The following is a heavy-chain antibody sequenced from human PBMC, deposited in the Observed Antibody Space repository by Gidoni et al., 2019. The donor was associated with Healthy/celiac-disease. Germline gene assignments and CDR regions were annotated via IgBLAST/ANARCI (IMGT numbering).Heavy chain of an antibody. CDR1: GFSLSTSGVG. CDR2: IYWNDDK. CDR3: AHRLATVTTKWFDP. V-gene: IGHV2-5*01. D-gene: IGHD4-17*01. Sequence: QITLKESGPTLVNPTQTLTLTCTFSGFSLSTSGVGVGWIRQPPGKALEWLALIYWNDDKRYSPSLKSKLTITKDTSKNQVVLTMTNMDPVDTATYYCAHRLATVTTKWFDPWGQGTLVTVSS. J-gene: IGHJ5*02.